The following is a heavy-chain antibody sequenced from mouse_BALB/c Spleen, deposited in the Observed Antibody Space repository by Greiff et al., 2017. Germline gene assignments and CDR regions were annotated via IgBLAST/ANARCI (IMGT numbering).Heavy chain of an antibody. CDR3: ASSNWSWFAY. J-gene: IGHJ3*01. CDR1: GYTFTSYT. V-gene: IGHV1-4*02. D-gene: IGHD4-1*01. Sequence: QVQLKQSAAELARPGASVKMSCKASGYTFTSYTMHWVKQRPGQGLEWIGYINPSSGYTEYNQKFKDKTTLTADKSSSTAYMQLSSLTSEDSAVYYCASSNWSWFAYWGQGTLVTVSA. CDR2: INPSSGYT.